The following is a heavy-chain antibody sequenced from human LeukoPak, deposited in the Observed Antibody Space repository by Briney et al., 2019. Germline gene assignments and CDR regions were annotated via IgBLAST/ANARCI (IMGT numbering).Heavy chain of an antibody. D-gene: IGHD2-21*02. CDR1: GFTFSGYS. J-gene: IGHJ4*02. Sequence: RGGSLRLSCAASGFTFSGYSMNWVRQAPGKGLEWVSYISSGSSAIYYADSVKGRFTISRDNAKNSLYLQMNSLRAEDTAVYYCARGRADYYFDYWGQGTLVTVSS. CDR2: ISSGSSAI. CDR3: ARGRADYYFDY. V-gene: IGHV3-48*01.